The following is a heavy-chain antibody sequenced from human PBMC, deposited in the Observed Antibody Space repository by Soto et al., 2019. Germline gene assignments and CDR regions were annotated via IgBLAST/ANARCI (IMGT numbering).Heavy chain of an antibody. D-gene: IGHD2-21*02. CDR2: IYYSGST. CDR3: ARIPCGGDCYPQPNWFDP. V-gene: IGHV4-59*08. Sequence: SSETLSLTCTVSGGSISSYYWSWIRQPPGKGLEWIGYIYYSGSTNYNPSLKSRVTISVDTSKNQFSLKLSSVTAADTAVYYCARIPCGGDCYPQPNWFDPWGQGTLVTVSS. CDR1: GGSISSYY. J-gene: IGHJ5*02.